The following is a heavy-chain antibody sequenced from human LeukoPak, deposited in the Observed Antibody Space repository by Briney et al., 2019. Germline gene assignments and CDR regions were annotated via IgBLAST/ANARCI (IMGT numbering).Heavy chain of an antibody. CDR2: IIPIFGTA. D-gene: IGHD3-10*01. CDR1: GGTFSSYA. V-gene: IGHV1-69*13. Sequence: GASVKVSCKASGGTFSSYAISWVRQAPGQGLEWMGGIIPIFGTANYAQKFRGRVTITADESTSTAYMELSSLRSDDTAVYYCARGPRITLVRGGQWYFYMDVWGKRTTVTVSS. CDR3: ARGPRITLVRGGQWYFYMDV. J-gene: IGHJ6*03.